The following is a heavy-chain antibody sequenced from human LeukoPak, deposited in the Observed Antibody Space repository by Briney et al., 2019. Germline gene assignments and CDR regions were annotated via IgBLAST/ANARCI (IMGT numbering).Heavy chain of an antibody. CDR1: GGSISSYY. CDR3: ASSAENYYGSGSYSYYFDY. Sequence: SETLSLTCTVSGGSISSYYWSWIRQPPGKRLEWIGYIYYSGSTNYNPSLKSRVTISVDTSKNQFSLKLSSVTAADTAVYYCASSAENYYGSGSYSYYFDYWGQGTLVTVSS. CDR2: IYYSGST. D-gene: IGHD3-10*01. J-gene: IGHJ4*02. V-gene: IGHV4-59*01.